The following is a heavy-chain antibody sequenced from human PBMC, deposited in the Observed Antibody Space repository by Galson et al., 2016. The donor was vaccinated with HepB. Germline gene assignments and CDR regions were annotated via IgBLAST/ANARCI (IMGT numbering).Heavy chain of an antibody. CDR1: GFTVSNNY. V-gene: IGHV3-53*01. D-gene: IGHD5-24*01. CDR2: IGGNGSPT. J-gene: IGHJ6*02. Sequence: SLRLSCAASGFTVSNNYMSWVRQAPGKGLEWVAAIGGNGSPTYYADSVRGRFSISRDNSRNTLYLQMNSLRAEDTAVYYCARDPMATRYYYYGMDVWGQGTTVTVSS. CDR3: ARDPMATRYYYYGMDV.